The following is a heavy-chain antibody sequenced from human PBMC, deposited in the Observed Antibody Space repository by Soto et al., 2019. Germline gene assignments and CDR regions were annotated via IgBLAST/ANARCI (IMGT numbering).Heavy chain of an antibody. CDR2: IYYSGST. CDR1: GGSISSYY. CDR3: ARMSSNCSGGSCYSYWYFDL. V-gene: IGHV4-59*01. J-gene: IGHJ2*01. Sequence: QVQLQESGPGLVKPSETLSLTCTVSGGSISSYYWSWIRQPPGKGLEWIGYIYYSGSTNYNPSLKSRVTIPVDTSKNEFSLKLSSVSAADTAVYYCARMSSNCSGGSCYSYWYFDLWGRGTLVTVSS. D-gene: IGHD2-15*01.